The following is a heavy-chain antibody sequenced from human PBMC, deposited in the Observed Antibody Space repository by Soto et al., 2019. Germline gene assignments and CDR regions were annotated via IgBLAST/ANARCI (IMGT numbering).Heavy chain of an antibody. CDR2: ISYDGSNK. CDR3: AKDYIRYFACPSSPYNWFDP. Sequence: QVELVESGGGVVQPGRSLRLSCAASGFTFSSYGMHWVRQAPGKGLEWVAVISYDGSNKYYADSVKGRFTISRDNSKNTLYLQMSSLRAEYTSVYYCAKDYIRYFACPSSPYNWFDPWGQGSLVTVSS. V-gene: IGHV3-30*18. D-gene: IGHD3-9*01. CDR1: GFTFSSYG. J-gene: IGHJ5*02.